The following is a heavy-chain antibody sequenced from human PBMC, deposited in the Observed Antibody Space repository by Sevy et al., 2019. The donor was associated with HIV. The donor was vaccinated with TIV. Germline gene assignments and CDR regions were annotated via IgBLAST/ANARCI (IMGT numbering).Heavy chain of an antibody. CDR1: GFTFSSYS. D-gene: IGHD2-15*01. CDR3: ARDTRAFDAFDI. V-gene: IGHV3-21*01. Sequence: GGSLRLSCAASGFTFSSYSMNWVRQAPGKGLEWVSSISSSSSYIYYADSVKGRFTISRDNAKNSLYLQMNSLGAEDTAVYYCARDTRAFDAFDIWGQGTMVTVSS. CDR2: ISSSSSYI. J-gene: IGHJ3*02.